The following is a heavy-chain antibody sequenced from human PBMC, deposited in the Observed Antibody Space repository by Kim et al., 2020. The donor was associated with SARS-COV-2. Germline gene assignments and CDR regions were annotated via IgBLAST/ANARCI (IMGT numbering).Heavy chain of an antibody. CDR2: IKNGESST. V-gene: IGHV3-74*01. CDR3: VIGRTFSYDVSGVGRLDY. Sequence: GGSLRLSCAASGFTFSNYWMNWVRLAPGKGPVWVSHIKNGESSTKYADSVKGRFTISRDNAKNTLHLQMNSLRAEDTAVYYCVIGRTFSYDVSGVGRLDYGRRGPLVTVS. CDR1: GFTFSNYW. J-gene: IGHJ4*02. D-gene: IGHD3-22*01.